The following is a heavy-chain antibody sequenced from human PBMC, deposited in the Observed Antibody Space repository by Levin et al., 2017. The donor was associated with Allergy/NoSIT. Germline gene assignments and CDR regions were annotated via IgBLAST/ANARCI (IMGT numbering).Heavy chain of an antibody. Sequence: LSLTCAASGFSFDNHAMHWVRQAPGKGLEWVSTISWVGGSTGYADSVKGRFTISRDNAQNSLFLQMNSLRPEDTALYYCAKVGVRRDYFYGMDVWGQGTAVTVSS. D-gene: IGHD3-10*02. CDR1: GFSFDNHA. CDR3: AKVGVRRDYFYGMDV. V-gene: IGHV3-9*01. J-gene: IGHJ6*02. CDR2: ISWVGGST.